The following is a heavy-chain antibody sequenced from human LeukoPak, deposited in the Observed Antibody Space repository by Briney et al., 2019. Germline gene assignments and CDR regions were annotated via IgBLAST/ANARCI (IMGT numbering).Heavy chain of an antibody. Sequence: GSLRLSCAASGLTFSSYAMMWLRQAPGQGLEWVSAITGSGGWALYADSVKGRFTISRDNSKNTLYLQMSSLRAEDTAVYYCAKDPNGDYIGAFDIWGQGTMVTVSS. D-gene: IGHD4-17*01. CDR1: GLTFSSYA. J-gene: IGHJ3*02. CDR3: AKDPNGDYIGAFDI. V-gene: IGHV3-23*01. CDR2: ITGSGGWA.